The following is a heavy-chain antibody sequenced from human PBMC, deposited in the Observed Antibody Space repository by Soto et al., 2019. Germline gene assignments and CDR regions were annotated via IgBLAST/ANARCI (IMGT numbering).Heavy chain of an antibody. J-gene: IGHJ5*02. Sequence: GGSLRLSCAASGFTFRSYWMHWVRQAPGKGLVWVSRINSDGSSTNYADSVKGRFTISRDNAKNTLYLQMNSLRAEDTAVYYCARDQTAGDWFDPWGQGTLVTVSS. CDR1: GFTFRSYW. CDR3: ARDQTAGDWFDP. D-gene: IGHD2-21*02. V-gene: IGHV3-74*01. CDR2: INSDGSST.